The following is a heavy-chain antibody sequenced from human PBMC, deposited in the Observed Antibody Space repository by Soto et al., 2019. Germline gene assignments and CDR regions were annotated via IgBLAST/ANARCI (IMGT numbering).Heavy chain of an antibody. Sequence: SETLSLTCSVSGYSVTSSDYYWAWIRQPPGKGLEWIGSMFYSGLTYYNPSLKSRVTLSVDTSKNQFSVRLISVTAADTAVYYCAPLSVSLSGPYGIHVWGQGTTVTVSS. CDR3: APLSVSLSGPYGIHV. CDR2: MFYSGLT. D-gene: IGHD2-15*01. V-gene: IGHV4-39*01. CDR1: GYSVTSSDYY. J-gene: IGHJ6*02.